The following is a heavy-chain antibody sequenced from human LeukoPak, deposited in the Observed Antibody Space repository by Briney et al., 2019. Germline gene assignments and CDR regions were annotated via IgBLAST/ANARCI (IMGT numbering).Heavy chain of an antibody. CDR3: ARSGYYYDSSGYFGGFTNAEYFQH. J-gene: IGHJ1*01. CDR1: GGSVSSGSYY. CDR2: IYYSAST. Sequence: SETLSLTCTVSGGSVSSGSYYWSWIRQPPGKGLEWIGYIYYSASTNYNPSLKSRVTISVDTSNNQFSLKLSSVTAADTAVYYCARSGYYYDSSGYFGGFTNAEYFQHWGQGTLVTVSS. D-gene: IGHD3-22*01. V-gene: IGHV4-61*01.